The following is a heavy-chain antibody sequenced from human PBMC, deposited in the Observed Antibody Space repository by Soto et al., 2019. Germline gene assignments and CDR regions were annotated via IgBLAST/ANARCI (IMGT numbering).Heavy chain of an antibody. J-gene: IGHJ4*02. CDR3: VRHVFVAWHLIYSDF. CDR2: IYYSGST. CDR1: GGSISSYY. Sequence: SETLSLTCTVSGGSISSYYWSWIRQPPGKGLEWIGYIYYSGSTNYNPSLKSRVTISVDTSKNQFSLKLSSVTAADTAVYYCVRHVFVAWHLIYSDFWGQGTLVTVS. V-gene: IGHV4-59*08. D-gene: IGHD3-16*01.